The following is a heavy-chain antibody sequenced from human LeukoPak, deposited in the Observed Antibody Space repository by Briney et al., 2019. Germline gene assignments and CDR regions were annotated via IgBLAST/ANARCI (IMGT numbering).Heavy chain of an antibody. Sequence: PGGSLRLSCAASGFTFSSYAMSWARQAPGKGLEWVSAISGSGRSTYYADSVKGRFTISRDNSKNALYLQMNSLRAEDTAVYYCAKVDYDILTGTFDYWGQGTLVTVSS. CDR1: GFTFSSYA. CDR3: AKVDYDILTGTFDY. D-gene: IGHD3-9*01. J-gene: IGHJ4*02. V-gene: IGHV3-23*01. CDR2: ISGSGRST.